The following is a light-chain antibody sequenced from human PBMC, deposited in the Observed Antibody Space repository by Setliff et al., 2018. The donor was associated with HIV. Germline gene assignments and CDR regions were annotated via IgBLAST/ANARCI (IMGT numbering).Light chain of an antibody. Sequence: QSVLTQPPSASGTPGQRVAISCSGASFNIGSNYVYWYQQLPGMAPKLLIHRDDQRPSGGPDRFSGSKSGSSASLVISGLRSEDDADYYCASWDDTLNSFVFGTGTKVTV. CDR2: RDD. CDR1: SFNIGSNY. V-gene: IGLV1-47*01. CDR3: ASWDDTLNSFV. J-gene: IGLJ1*01.